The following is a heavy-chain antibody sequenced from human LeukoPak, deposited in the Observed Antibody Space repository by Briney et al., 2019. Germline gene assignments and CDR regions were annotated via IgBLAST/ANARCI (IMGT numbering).Heavy chain of an antibody. J-gene: IGHJ4*02. CDR2: INSDGSAT. Sequence: GGSLRLSCAASGFTFGSPWMHWVRQAPGKGLVWVSRINSDGSATAYADSVKGRFTISRDNSKNTLYLQMSSLRAEDTAVYYCAKDSNQYYDSSGHSDYWGQGTLVTVSS. V-gene: IGHV3-74*01. CDR3: AKDSNQYYDSSGHSDY. D-gene: IGHD3-22*01. CDR1: GFTFGSPW.